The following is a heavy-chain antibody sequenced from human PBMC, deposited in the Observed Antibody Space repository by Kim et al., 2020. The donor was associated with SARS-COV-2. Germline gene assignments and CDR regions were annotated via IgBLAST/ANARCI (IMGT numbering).Heavy chain of an antibody. Sequence: SETLSLTCTVSGGSISSSSYYWGWIRQPPGKGLEWIGSIYYSGSTYYNPSLKSRVTISVDTSKNQFSLKLSSVTAADTAVYYCARYEGDGMDVWGQGTTVTVSS. CDR2: IYYSGST. CDR1: GGSISSSSYY. J-gene: IGHJ6*02. CDR3: ARYEGDGMDV. V-gene: IGHV4-39*01. D-gene: IGHD3-16*01.